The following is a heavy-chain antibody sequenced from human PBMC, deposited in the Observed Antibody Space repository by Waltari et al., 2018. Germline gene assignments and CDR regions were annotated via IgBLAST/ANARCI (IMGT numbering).Heavy chain of an antibody. Sequence: QVQLQESGPGLVKPSQTLSLTCAVYGGSFSGYYWSWIRQPQGKGMEWIGEINHSGSTNYNPSLKSRVTISLDTSKNQFSLKLSSVTAADTAVYYCAIEIFRQEGAFDIWGQGTMVTVSS. J-gene: IGHJ3*02. CDR3: AIEIFRQEGAFDI. V-gene: IGHV4-34*09. D-gene: IGHD2-21*01. CDR2: INHSGST. CDR1: GGSFSGYY.